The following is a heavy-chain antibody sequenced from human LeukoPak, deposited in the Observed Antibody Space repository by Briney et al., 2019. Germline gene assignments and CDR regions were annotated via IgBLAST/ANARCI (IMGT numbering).Heavy chain of an antibody. CDR2: NNTNTGNP. J-gene: IGHJ4*02. CDR3: ARRGYSYGLEAGFDY. Sequence: GASVKVSCKASGYTFTSYAMYWVRQAPGRGLEWMGWNNTNTGNPTYAQGFTGRFVFSLDTSVSTANLQISSLKAEDTAVYYCARRGYSYGLEAGFDYWGQGTLVTVSS. V-gene: IGHV7-4-1*02. CDR1: GYTFTSYA. D-gene: IGHD5-18*01.